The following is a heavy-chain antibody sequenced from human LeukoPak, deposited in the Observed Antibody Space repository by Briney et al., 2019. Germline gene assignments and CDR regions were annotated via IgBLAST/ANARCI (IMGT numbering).Heavy chain of an antibody. CDR3: ATVSSWTNYFDY. J-gene: IGHJ4*02. Sequence: ASVKVSCKVSGYTLTELSMHWVRQAPGKGLERMGGFDPEDGETIYAQKFQGRVTMTEDTSTDTAYMELSSLRSEDTAVYYCATVSSWTNYFDYWGQGTLVTVSS. V-gene: IGHV1-24*01. CDR1: GYTLTELS. D-gene: IGHD6-13*01. CDR2: FDPEDGET.